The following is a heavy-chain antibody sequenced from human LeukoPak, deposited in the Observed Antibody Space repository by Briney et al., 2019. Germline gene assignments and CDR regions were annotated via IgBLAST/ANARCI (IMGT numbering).Heavy chain of an antibody. CDR1: GGSISSGSYY. CDR3: ARGGSYYWSYYYYYMDV. CDR2: IYTSGST. D-gene: IGHD1-26*01. V-gene: IGHV4-61*02. Sequence: SQTLSLTCTVSGGSISSGSYYWSWLRQPAGKGLEWIGRIYTSGSTHYNPSLKSRVTISVDTSKNQSSLKLSSVTAADTAVYYCARGGSYYWSYYYYYMDVWGKGTTVTVSS. J-gene: IGHJ6*03.